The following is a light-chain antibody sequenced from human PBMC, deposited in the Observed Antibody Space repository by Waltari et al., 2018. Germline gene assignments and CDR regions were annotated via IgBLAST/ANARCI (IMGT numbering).Light chain of an antibody. CDR3: TSYTTSSTL. Sequence: QSALTQPPSVSGSPGQSVTISCTGTSTDGGQYKRAPWYQQSPCTAPKLLLFEVDNRPSGVPSRFSGSKSGNTASLTISGLQTEDEADYYCTSYTTSSTLFGGGTRLTVL. CDR2: EVD. J-gene: IGLJ2*01. CDR1: STDGGQYKR. V-gene: IGLV2-18*02.